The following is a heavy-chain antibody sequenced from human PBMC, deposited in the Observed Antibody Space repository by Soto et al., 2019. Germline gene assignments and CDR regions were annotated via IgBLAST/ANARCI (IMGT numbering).Heavy chain of an antibody. CDR1: GGSISSDY. CDR2: IYYSGST. V-gene: IGHV4-59*08. Sequence: SETLSLTWTVSGGSISSDYWSWIRQPPGKGLEWIGYIYYSGSTNYNPSLKSRVTISVDTSKNQFSLKLSSVAAADTAVYYCARRYGVYFDYWGQGTLVTVSS. CDR3: ARRYGVYFDY. D-gene: IGHD4-17*01. J-gene: IGHJ4*02.